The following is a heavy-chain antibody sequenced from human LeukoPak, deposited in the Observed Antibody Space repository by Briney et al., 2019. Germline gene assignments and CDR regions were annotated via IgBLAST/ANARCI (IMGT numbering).Heavy chain of an antibody. D-gene: IGHD3-10*01. Sequence: GGSLRLSCAASGFTFSSYTMSWVRQAPGKGLEWVSSISSSRNYIYYADSVKGRFTISRDNANNSLYLEMNSLRAEDTAVFYCARTYGTGTFSDYWGQGTLVTVSS. CDR2: ISSSRNYI. CDR3: ARTYGTGTFSDY. J-gene: IGHJ4*02. CDR1: GFTFSSYT. V-gene: IGHV3-21*01.